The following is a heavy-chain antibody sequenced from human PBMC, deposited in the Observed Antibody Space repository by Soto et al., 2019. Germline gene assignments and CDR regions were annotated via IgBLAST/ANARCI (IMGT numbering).Heavy chain of an antibody. CDR3: ASRSAADTLNY. CDR1: EFTFSNYV. J-gene: IGHJ4*02. CDR2: ISASGAST. V-gene: IGHV3-23*01. D-gene: IGHD6-13*01. Sequence: GGSLRLSCAASEFTFSNYVITWVRQAPGKGLEWVSAISASGASTYYADSVKGRFTISRDNSKNTVFLQMNRLGAEDTAMYYCASRSAADTLNYWGQGTLVTVSS.